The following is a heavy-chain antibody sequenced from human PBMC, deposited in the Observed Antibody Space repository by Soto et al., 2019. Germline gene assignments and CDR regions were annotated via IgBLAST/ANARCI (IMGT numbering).Heavy chain of an antibody. J-gene: IGHJ4*02. CDR2: IGSDGSTI. CDR3: AITTLGTWTGYDH. Sequence: EVQLVESGGGLVQPGGSLRLSCAASGFTFSLYSMNWVRQAPGKGLEWVSYIGSDGSTIYYADSVNGRFTFTRDSAKNSLFLQMNSLRDEDTAVYYCAITTLGTWTGYDHWGQGALVSVSS. D-gene: IGHD1-1*01. CDR1: GFTFSLYS. V-gene: IGHV3-48*02.